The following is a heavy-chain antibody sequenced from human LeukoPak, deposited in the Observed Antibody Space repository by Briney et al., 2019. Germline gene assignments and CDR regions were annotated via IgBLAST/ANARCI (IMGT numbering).Heavy chain of an antibody. CDR2: IYYSGST. CDR3: ASALPLDYYGSGSPTFDY. J-gene: IGHJ4*02. D-gene: IGHD3-10*01. Sequence: PSQTLSLTCTVSGGSISSGDHYWSWIRQPPGKGLEWIGYIYYSGSTYYNPPLKSRVTISVDTSKNQFSLKLSSVTAADTAVHYCASALPLDYYGSGSPTFDYWGQGTLVTVSS. CDR1: GGSISSGDHY. V-gene: IGHV4-30-4*01.